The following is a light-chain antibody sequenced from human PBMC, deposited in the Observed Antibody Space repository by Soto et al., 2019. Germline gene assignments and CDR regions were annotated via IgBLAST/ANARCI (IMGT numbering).Light chain of an antibody. Sequence: EIVLTQSPGTLSLSPGDRATLSCKASQSVADNYLAWYQQKPGQAPRLLIYAASRRAIGIPDTFSGSGSGTDFTLTITRLEPEDFALYYCQQYCHSPRTFGQGTKVDIK. CDR2: AAS. CDR3: QQYCHSPRT. J-gene: IGKJ1*01. V-gene: IGKV3-20*01. CDR1: QSVADNY.